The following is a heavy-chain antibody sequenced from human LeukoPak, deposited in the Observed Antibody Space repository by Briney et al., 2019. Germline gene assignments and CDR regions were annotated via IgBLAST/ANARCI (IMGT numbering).Heavy chain of an antibody. CDR3: ARLSGRKYQLLYGSFDY. D-gene: IGHD2-2*02. CDR1: GYSFTNYW. V-gene: IGHV5-51*01. Sequence: GESLKISCKVPGYSFTNYWIAWVRQMPGKGLEWMGIIYPGDSDTRYSPSFQGQVTISADKSISTAYLQWSSLKASDTAMYYCARLSGRKYQLLYGSFDYWGQGTLVTVSS. CDR2: IYPGDSDT. J-gene: IGHJ4*02.